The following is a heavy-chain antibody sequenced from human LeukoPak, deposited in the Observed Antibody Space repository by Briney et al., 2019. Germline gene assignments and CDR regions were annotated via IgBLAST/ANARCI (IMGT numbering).Heavy chain of an antibody. Sequence: PGGSLRLSCAASGFTFSSYSMNWVRQAPGKGLEWVTFIRSDGSSNYYGDSVKGRFTLSRDNFKNTLSLQMNSLRAEDTAVYYCVRDRDWGFDYWGQGTLVTVSS. CDR1: GFTFSSYS. CDR3: VRDRDWGFDY. CDR2: IRSDGSSN. J-gene: IGHJ4*02. D-gene: IGHD3/OR15-3a*01. V-gene: IGHV3-30*02.